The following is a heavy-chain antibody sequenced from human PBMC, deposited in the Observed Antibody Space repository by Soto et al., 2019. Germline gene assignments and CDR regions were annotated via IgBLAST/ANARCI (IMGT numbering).Heavy chain of an antibody. V-gene: IGHV2-26*01. CDR1: GFSLSKARMG. CDR3: ARTRKEYYYDSSGYLDY. D-gene: IGHD3-22*01. CDR2: IFSNDEK. Sequence: QVTLKESGPVLVKPTETLTLTCTVSGFSLSKARMGVSWIRQPPGKALEWLAHIFSNDEKSYSPSLKSRLTISKDTSKSQVVLTMTNKDPVDTATYYCARTRKEYYYDSSGYLDYWGQGTLVTVSS. J-gene: IGHJ4*02.